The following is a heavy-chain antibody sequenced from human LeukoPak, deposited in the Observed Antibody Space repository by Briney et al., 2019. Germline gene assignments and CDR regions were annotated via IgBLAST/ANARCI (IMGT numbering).Heavy chain of an antibody. CDR3: ARERRGLGAIAFDI. D-gene: IGHD1-26*01. V-gene: IGHV3-74*01. CDR1: GFTFSSYW. CDR2: INSDGSST. Sequence: PGGSLRLSCAASGFTFSSYWMHRVRQAPGKGLVWVSRINSDGSSTSYADSVKGRFTISRDNAKNTLYLQMNSLRAEDTAVYYCARERRGLGAIAFDIWGQGTMVTVSS. J-gene: IGHJ3*02.